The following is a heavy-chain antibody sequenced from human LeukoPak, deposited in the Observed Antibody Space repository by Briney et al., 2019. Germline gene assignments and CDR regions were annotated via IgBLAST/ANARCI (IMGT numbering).Heavy chain of an antibody. Sequence: ASVKVSCKASGYTFTGYYMHWVRQAPGQGLEWMGWINPNSGGTNYAQKFQGRVTMTRDTSISTAYMELSRLRSDDTAVYYCARAPGSIAMVTGRLYYFDYWGQGTLVTVSS. V-gene: IGHV1-2*02. CDR3: ARAPGSIAMVTGRLYYFDY. D-gene: IGHD5-18*01. J-gene: IGHJ4*02. CDR2: INPNSGGT. CDR1: GYTFTGYY.